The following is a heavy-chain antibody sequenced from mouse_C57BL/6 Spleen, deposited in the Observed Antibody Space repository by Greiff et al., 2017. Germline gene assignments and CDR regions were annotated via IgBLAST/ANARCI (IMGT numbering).Heavy chain of an antibody. Sequence: QVQLQQSGAELAKPGASVKLSCKASGYTFTSYWMHWVKQRPGQGLEWIGYINPSSGYTKYNQKFKDKATLTADKSSSTAYMQLSSLTYEDSAVYYCAGGTGTDYYAMDYWGEGTSVTVSS. V-gene: IGHV1-7*01. CDR3: AGGTGTDYYAMDY. CDR2: INPSSGYT. D-gene: IGHD4-1*01. CDR1: GYTFTSYW. J-gene: IGHJ4*01.